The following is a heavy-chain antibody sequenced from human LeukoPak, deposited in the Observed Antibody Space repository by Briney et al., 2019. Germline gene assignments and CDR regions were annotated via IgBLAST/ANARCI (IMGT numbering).Heavy chain of an antibody. Sequence: GGSLRLSCAASGFTFSSYSMNWVRKAPGTGQEWVSYISSSSSTIYYADSVKGRFTISRDNAKNSLYLQIYSLRAEDTAVYYCARDRCRIVAATMHKCYGMDVWGQGTTVTVSS. CDR1: GFTFSSYS. CDR3: ARDRCRIVAATMHKCYGMDV. J-gene: IGHJ6*02. D-gene: IGHD1-26*01. CDR2: ISSSSSTI. V-gene: IGHV3-48*04.